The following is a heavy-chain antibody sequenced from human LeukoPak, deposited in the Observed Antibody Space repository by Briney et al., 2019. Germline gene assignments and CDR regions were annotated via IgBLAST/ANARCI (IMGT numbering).Heavy chain of an antibody. D-gene: IGHD4-11*01. V-gene: IGHV4-38-2*01. CDR1: GYSISSGYY. CDR3: ARHAGGAYRYYFDY. Sequence: SETLSLTCAVSGYSISSGYYWGWIRRPPGGGREGMGNIYHSGSTYYNPSLKSRVTISVDTSKTQFSLKLSSVTAADTAVYYCARHAGGAYRYYFDYWGQGTLVTVSS. CDR2: IYHSGST. J-gene: IGHJ4*02.